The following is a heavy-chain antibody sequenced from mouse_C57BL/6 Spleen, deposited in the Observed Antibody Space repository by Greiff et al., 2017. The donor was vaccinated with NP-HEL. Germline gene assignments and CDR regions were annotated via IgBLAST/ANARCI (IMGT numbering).Heavy chain of an antibody. CDR3: ARDRQYFDV. CDR1: GYTFTSYW. J-gene: IGHJ1*03. D-gene: IGHD2-14*01. Sequence: QVQLQQPGAELVKPGASVKLSCKASGYTFTSYWMQWVKQRPGQGLEWIGEIDPSDSYTNYNQKFKGKATLTVATSSSTAYMQLSSLTSEDTAVYYCARDRQYFDVWGTGTTVTVSS. V-gene: IGHV1-50*01. CDR2: IDPSDSYT.